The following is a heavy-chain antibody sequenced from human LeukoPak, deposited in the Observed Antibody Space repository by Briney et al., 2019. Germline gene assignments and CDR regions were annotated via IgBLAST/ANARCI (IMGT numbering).Heavy chain of an antibody. CDR1: GFTFSRYA. V-gene: IGHV3-23*01. D-gene: IGHD3-3*02. CDR3: AEHFWSGYYPYFDY. Sequence: GGSLRLCCAASGFTFSRYAMNWVRQAPGKGLEWVSTISGSGGSTNYADSVKGRFTISRDNSKNTLYLQMNSLRAEDTAVYYCAEHFWSGYYPYFDYWGQGTQVTVSS. CDR2: ISGSGGST. J-gene: IGHJ4*02.